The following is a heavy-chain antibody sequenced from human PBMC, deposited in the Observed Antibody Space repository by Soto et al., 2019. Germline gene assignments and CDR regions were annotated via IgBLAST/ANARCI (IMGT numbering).Heavy chain of an antibody. CDR1: GYTFTSYD. V-gene: IGHV1-8*01. D-gene: IGHD6-19*01. CDR3: ARGRIIVAGGFDP. J-gene: IGHJ5*02. Sequence: QVQLVQTGAEVKKPGASVKVSCKASGYTFTSYDIIWVRQATGQGLEWMGWMNTSTGNTDSAEKFQGRLTMTRNTSISTVYMELSSLSFEETAVYYCARGRIIVAGGFDPWGQGTLVTVSS. CDR2: MNTSTGNT.